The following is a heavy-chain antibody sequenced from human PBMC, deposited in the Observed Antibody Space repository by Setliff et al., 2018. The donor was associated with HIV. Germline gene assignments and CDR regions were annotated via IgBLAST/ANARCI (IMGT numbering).Heavy chain of an antibody. V-gene: IGHV3-7*01. CDR3: ARGQTSVTLQFDH. CDR2: INQDGSEK. CDR1: GFTFSSHW. Sequence: HPGGSLRLSCAASGFTFSSHWMVWVRQAPGKGLEWVANINQDGSEKNYVDSVKGRFTISRDNAKNSLFLQMNSLRAEDTAVYYCARGQTSVTLQFDHWGQGTLVTSPQ. D-gene: IGHD4-17*01. J-gene: IGHJ4*02.